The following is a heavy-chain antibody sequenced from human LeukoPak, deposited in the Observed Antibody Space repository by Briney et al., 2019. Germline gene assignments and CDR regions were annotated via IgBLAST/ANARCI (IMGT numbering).Heavy chain of an antibody. J-gene: IGHJ5*02. CDR3: ASGENWYSNWFDP. V-gene: IGHV5-51*01. D-gene: IGHD1-1*01. CDR2: IYPGDSDT. Sequence: GESLKISCKGSGYTFTTYWIGRVRQMPGKGLEWMGIIYPGDSDTRYSPSFQGQVTISADKSISTAHLQWRSLKASDTAIYYCASGENWYSNWFDPWGQGSLVTVSS. CDR1: GYTFTTYW.